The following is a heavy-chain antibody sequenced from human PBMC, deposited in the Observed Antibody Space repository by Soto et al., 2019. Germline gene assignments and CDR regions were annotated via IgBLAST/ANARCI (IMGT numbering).Heavy chain of an antibody. CDR2: ISSNGGTT. CDR3: VRRVSGNYDY. CDR1: GFTFSSYD. Sequence: EVQLAESGGGMVQPGGSLRLSCVASGFTFSSYDMHWVRQAPGKGLEYVSSISSNGGTTYYGNSVKGRFTISRDNSKNTLYIQVGSLRAEDMAVYYCVRRVSGNYDYWGQGTLVTVSS. J-gene: IGHJ4*02. V-gene: IGHV3-64*01. D-gene: IGHD1-7*01.